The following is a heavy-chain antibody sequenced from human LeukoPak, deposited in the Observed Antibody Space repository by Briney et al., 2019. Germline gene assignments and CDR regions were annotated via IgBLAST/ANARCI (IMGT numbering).Heavy chain of an antibody. Sequence: SETLSLTCTVSGGSISSYYWSWIRQPPGKGLEWIGYIYYSGSTNYNPSLKSRVTISVDTSKNQFSLKLSSVTAADTAVYYCARLDYYDSSGYYWGQGTLVTVSS. CDR1: GGSISSYY. J-gene: IGHJ4*02. CDR3: ARLDYYDSSGYY. V-gene: IGHV4-59*08. CDR2: IYYSGST. D-gene: IGHD3-22*01.